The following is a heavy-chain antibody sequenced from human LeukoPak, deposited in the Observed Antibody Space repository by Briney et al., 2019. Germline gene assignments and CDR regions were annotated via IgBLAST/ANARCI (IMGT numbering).Heavy chain of an antibody. CDR2: IYYSGST. D-gene: IGHD3-3*01. V-gene: IGHV4-59*01. CDR3: ARYNYDFWSGYSKWFDP. CDR1: GGSIRNYY. J-gene: IGHJ5*02. Sequence: NASETLSLTCTVSGGSIRNYYWSWIRQPPGKGLEWIGYIYYSGSTNYNPSLKSRVTISVDTSKNQFSLKLSSVTAADTAVYYCARYNYDFWSGYSKWFDPWGQGTLVTVSS.